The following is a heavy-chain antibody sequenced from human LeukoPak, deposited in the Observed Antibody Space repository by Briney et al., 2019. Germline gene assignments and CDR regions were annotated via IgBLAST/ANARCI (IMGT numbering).Heavy chain of an antibody. V-gene: IGHV3-48*03. J-gene: IGHJ3*02. CDR3: ARDPPRGRVVGAFDI. CDR2: INSGGSTV. CDR1: GFTFSTYE. D-gene: IGHD3-10*01. Sequence: GGSLRLSCAASGFTFSTYEMNWVRQAPGKGLEWVSYINSGGSTVYYADSVKGRFTISRDNAKNSLHLQMDSLRGEDTAVYYCARDPPRGRVVGAFDIWGQGTMVTVSS.